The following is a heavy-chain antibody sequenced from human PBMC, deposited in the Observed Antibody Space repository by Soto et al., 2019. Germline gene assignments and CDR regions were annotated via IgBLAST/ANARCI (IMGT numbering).Heavy chain of an antibody. CDR2: IIPIFGTA. CDR3: ARSQGGSSSLDIYYYYYYGMDV. V-gene: IGHV1-69*01. Sequence: VQLVQSGAEVKKPGSSVKVSCKAPGGTFSSYAISWVRQAPGQGLEWMGGIIPIFGTANYAQEFQGRVTITADESTSTGYMELSSLRSEDTAVYYCARSQGGSSSLDIYYYYYYGMDVWGQGTTVTVSS. CDR1: GGTFSSYA. D-gene: IGHD2-15*01. J-gene: IGHJ6*02.